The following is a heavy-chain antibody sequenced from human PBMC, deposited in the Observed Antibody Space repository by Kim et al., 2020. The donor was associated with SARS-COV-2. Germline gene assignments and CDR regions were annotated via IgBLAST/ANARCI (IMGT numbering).Heavy chain of an antibody. V-gene: IGHV3-74*01. D-gene: IGHD2-15*01. CDR2: T. Sequence: TSCAGSVTGRFTISRDNAKSTLYRQRNCLRDEDTAVYFCVRDIRVAFDYWGQGTLVTVSS. J-gene: IGHJ4*02. CDR3: VRDIRVAFDY.